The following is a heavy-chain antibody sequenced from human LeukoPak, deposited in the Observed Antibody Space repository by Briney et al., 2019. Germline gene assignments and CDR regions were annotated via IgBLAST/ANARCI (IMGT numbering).Heavy chain of an antibody. CDR3: ARGQGGYDLRPFDY. D-gene: IGHD5-12*01. CDR2: IYYTGNT. J-gene: IGHJ4*02. Sequence: PSETLSLTCTVSGGSISSYYWSWIRQPPGKGLEWIGNIYYTGNTNYHPSVKSRVTISVDTSKNQFSLKLSSGTAADTAVYYCARGQGGYDLRPFDYWGQGTLVTVSS. CDR1: GGSISSYY. V-gene: IGHV4-59*01.